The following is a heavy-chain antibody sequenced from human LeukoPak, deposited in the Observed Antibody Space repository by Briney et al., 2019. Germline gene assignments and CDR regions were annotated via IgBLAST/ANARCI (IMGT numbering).Heavy chain of an antibody. Sequence: GASVKVSCKASGYDFIKYGISLVRQAPGQGLEWMGWRSIYNGNTDYKLQGRVTMTTDTSTSTAYMEVRSLRSDDTAVYYCARGGPFPSSSSSREYYLDYWGQGTLVTVSS. V-gene: IGHV1-18*01. CDR2: RSIYNGNT. D-gene: IGHD6-6*01. J-gene: IGHJ4*02. CDR1: GYDFIKYG. CDR3: ARGGPFPSSSSSREYYLDY.